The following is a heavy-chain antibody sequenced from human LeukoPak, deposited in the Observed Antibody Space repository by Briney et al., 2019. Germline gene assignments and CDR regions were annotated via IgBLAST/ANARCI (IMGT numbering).Heavy chain of an antibody. V-gene: IGHV3-49*04. CDR3: TRRLTTEDY. Sequence: PGGSLRLSCTASGFTFGDYAMSWVRQAPGKGLEWVGFIRSKAYGGTTEYAASVEGRFTISRDDSKSIAYLQMNSLKTEDTAVYYCTRRLTTEDYWGQGTLVTVSS. CDR1: GFTFGDYA. CDR2: IRSKAYGGTT. J-gene: IGHJ4*02. D-gene: IGHD4-17*01.